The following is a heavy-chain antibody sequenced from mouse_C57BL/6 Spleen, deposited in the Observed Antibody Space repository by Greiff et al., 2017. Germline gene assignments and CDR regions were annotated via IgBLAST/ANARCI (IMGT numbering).Heavy chain of an antibody. CDR2: ISYDGSN. Sequence: EVKLMESGPGLVKPSQSLSLTCSVTGYSITSGYYWNWIRQFPGNKLEWMGYISYDGSNNYNPSLKNRISITRDTSKNQFFLKLNSVTTEDTATYYCARGAIDSSGSWFAYWGQGTLVTVSA. D-gene: IGHD3-2*02. CDR1: GYSITSGYY. V-gene: IGHV3-6*01. J-gene: IGHJ3*01. CDR3: ARGAIDSSGSWFAY.